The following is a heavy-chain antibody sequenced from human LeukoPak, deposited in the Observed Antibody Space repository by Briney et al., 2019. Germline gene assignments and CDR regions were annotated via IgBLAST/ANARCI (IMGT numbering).Heavy chain of an antibody. J-gene: IGHJ4*02. CDR1: GFTFSSYS. CDR2: ISSSSSYI. D-gene: IGHD2-15*01. Sequence: PGGSLRLSCAASGFTFSSYSMNWVRQAPGKGLEWVSSISSSSSYIYYADSVKGRFTISRDNAKNSLYLQINSLRAEDTAVYYCARGYCSGGSCYFNTFDYWGQGTLVTVSS. V-gene: IGHV3-21*01. CDR3: ARGYCSGGSCYFNTFDY.